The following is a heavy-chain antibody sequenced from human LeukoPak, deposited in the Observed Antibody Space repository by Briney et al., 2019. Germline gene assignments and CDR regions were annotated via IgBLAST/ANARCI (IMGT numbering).Heavy chain of an antibody. CDR1: GGSIRSSGNY. CDR3: ATGGGIAVAHA. CDR2: IYSGTT. J-gene: IGHJ4*02. D-gene: IGHD6-19*01. Sequence: SETLSLTCTVSGGSIRSSGNYWVWIRQPPGKGLEWIASIYSGTTYYNPSLKSRVTIFVDTSDKQFSLKLSSVTAADTAAYFCATGGGIAVAHAWGQGIVVTVSS. V-gene: IGHV4-39*01.